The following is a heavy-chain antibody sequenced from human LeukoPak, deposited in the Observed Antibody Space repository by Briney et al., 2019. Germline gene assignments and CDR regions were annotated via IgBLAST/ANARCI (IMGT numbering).Heavy chain of an antibody. D-gene: IGHD5-12*01. CDR2: IYYSGST. CDR3: ARLVHSGYDYRFDY. Sequence: SETLSLTCTVSGGSISSYYWSWIRQPPGKGLEWIGYIYYSGSTNYNPSLKSRVTISVDTSKNQFSLKLSSVTAADTAVYYCARLVHSGYDYRFDYWGQGTLVTVYS. V-gene: IGHV4-59*08. J-gene: IGHJ4*02. CDR1: GGSISSYY.